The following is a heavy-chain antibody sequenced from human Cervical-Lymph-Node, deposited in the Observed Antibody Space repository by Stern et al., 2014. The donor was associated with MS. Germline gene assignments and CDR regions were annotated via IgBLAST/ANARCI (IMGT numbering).Heavy chain of an antibody. CDR2: IILIFGTG. CDR3: ARYRGTFYFDN. V-gene: IGHV1-69*06. Sequence: QVQLGQSGAEVKRPGSSVRVSCKASGGTFSTYSISWVRQAPGQGLEWMGGIILIFGTGNYAQKFQGRITMRADKSTSTVYLDLNSLRSEDTAMYYCARYRGTFYFDNWGQGTLVTVSS. CDR1: GGTFSTYS. J-gene: IGHJ4*02. D-gene: IGHD1-1*01.